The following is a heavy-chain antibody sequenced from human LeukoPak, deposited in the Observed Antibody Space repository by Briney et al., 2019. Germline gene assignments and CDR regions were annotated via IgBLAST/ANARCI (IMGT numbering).Heavy chain of an antibody. D-gene: IGHD2/OR15-2a*01. CDR3: AKFSRSYCNSTRCSKYFDY. CDR1: GFTFSSSA. J-gene: IGHJ4*02. CDR2: ISIDVDNT. Sequence: GGSLRLSCEASGFTFSSSAMTWVRQAPGKGLEWVSSISIDVDNTYYADSVRGRVTISRDNSKTTLYLQMNSLRAEDTAVYYCAKFSRSYCNSTRCSKYFDYSGQGTLVTVSS. V-gene: IGHV3-23*01.